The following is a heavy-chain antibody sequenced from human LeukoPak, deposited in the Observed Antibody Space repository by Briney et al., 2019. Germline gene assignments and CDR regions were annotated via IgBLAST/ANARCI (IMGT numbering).Heavy chain of an antibody. Sequence: SETLSLTCTVSGGSISSSSYSWGWIRQPPGKGLEWIGSIYYSGSTYYNPSLKSRVTISVDTSKNQFSLKLSSVTAADTAVYYCARGRVWLVPYWYFDLWGRGTLVTVSS. D-gene: IGHD3-22*01. CDR3: ARGRVWLVPYWYFDL. J-gene: IGHJ2*01. CDR2: IYYSGST. CDR1: GGSISSSSYS. V-gene: IGHV4-39*07.